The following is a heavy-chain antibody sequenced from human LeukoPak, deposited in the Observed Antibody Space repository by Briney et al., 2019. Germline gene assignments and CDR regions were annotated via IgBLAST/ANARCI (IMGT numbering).Heavy chain of an antibody. CDR2: ISSSSSTI. CDR3: ARDPGAFPYFFGS. Sequence: GGSLRLSCAASGFTFSSYSMNWVRQAPGKGLEWVSYISSSSSTIYCADSVRGRFTISRDNSKNTLYLQMNSLRVEDTAVYFCARDPGAFPYFFGSWGQGTLVTDSP. J-gene: IGHJ4*02. CDR1: GFTFSSYS. V-gene: IGHV3-48*01. D-gene: IGHD4/OR15-4a*01.